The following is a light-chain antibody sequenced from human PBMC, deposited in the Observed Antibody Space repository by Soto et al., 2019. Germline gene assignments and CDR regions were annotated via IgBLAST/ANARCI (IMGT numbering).Light chain of an antibody. CDR3: TSYTSVTIVV. CDR1: NSDIGGYNS. V-gene: IGLV2-14*01. CDR2: GVT. J-gene: IGLJ2*01. Sequence: QSALTQPASVSGSPGQSITISCTGSNSDIGGYNSVSWYQQHPGKAPKLLIFGVTNRPSGVSDRFSGSKSGNTASLTISALQAEDEADYYCTSYTSVTIVVFGGVTKVTVL.